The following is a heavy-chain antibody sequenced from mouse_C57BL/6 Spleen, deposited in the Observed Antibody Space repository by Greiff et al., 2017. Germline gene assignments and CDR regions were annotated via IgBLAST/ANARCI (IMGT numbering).Heavy chain of an antibody. Sequence: VQRVESGAELVRPGTSVKVSCKASGYAFTNYLIEWVKQRPGQGLEWIGVINPGSGGTNYNEKFKGKATLTADKSSSTAYMQLSSLTSEDSAVYFCARSENYYGSSSYFDYWGQGTTLTVSS. CDR1: GYAFTNYL. J-gene: IGHJ2*01. V-gene: IGHV1-54*01. CDR2: INPGSGGT. D-gene: IGHD1-1*01. CDR3: ARSENYYGSSSYFDY.